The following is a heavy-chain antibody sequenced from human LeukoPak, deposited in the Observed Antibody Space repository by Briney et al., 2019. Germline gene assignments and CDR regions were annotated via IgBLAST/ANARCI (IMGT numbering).Heavy chain of an antibody. CDR3: AKGKDSVAGATNDY. CDR2: ISSSGTYK. V-gene: IGHV3-21*01. CDR1: GFTFSSYS. Sequence: GGSLRLSCAVSGFTFSSYSMSWVRQAPGKGLEWVSSISSSGTYKYYADSVKGRFTISRDNAKNSLYLQMNSLRAEDTAVYYCAKGKDSVAGATNDYWGQGTLVAVSS. D-gene: IGHD6-19*01. J-gene: IGHJ4*02.